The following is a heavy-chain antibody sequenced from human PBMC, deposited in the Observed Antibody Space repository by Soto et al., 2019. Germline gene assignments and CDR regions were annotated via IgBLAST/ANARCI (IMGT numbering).Heavy chain of an antibody. CDR1: GFTFSSYA. J-gene: IGHJ5*02. CDR3: ARSPGGYHNWFDP. D-gene: IGHD2-8*02. V-gene: IGHV3-23*01. CDR2: TTDGGYDT. Sequence: GGSLRLSCAASGFTFSSYAVSWVRQAPGKGLEWVSSTTDGGYDTYYADSVRGRFTISRDNSRNTLYTLYLQMNSLRVEDTAIYYCARSPGGYHNWFDPWGQGTLVTVSS.